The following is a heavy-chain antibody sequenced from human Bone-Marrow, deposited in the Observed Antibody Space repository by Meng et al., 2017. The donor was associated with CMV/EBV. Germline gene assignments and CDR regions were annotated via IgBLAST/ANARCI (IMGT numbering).Heavy chain of an antibody. CDR3: ARTAVYYDFWSGYYTRGSQGYGMDV. CDR2: ISAYNGNT. J-gene: IGHJ6*02. Sequence: ASVKVSCKASGYTFTSYGISWVRQAPGQGLEWMGWISAYNGNTNYAQKLQGRVTMTTDTSTSTAYMELGSLRSDDTAVYYCARTAVYYDFWSGYYTRGSQGYGMDVWGQGTTVTVSS. D-gene: IGHD3-3*01. CDR1: GYTFTSYG. V-gene: IGHV1-18*01.